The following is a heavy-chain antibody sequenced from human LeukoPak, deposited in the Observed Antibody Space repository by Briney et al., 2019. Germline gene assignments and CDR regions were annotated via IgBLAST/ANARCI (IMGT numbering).Heavy chain of an antibody. CDR1: GGSISSSSYY. J-gene: IGHJ6*03. Sequence: SETLSLTCTVSGGSISSSSYYWGWIRQPPGKGLEWIGSIYHSGSTYYNPSLKSRVTISVDTSKNQFSLKLSSVTAADTAVYYCARGPPEGLYDFWSGYYRENYYMDVWGKGTTVTVSS. D-gene: IGHD3-3*01. CDR3: ARGPPEGLYDFWSGYYRENYYMDV. CDR2: IYHSGST. V-gene: IGHV4-39*07.